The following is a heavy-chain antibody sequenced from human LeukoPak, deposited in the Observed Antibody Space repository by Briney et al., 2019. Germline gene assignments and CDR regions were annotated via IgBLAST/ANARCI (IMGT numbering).Heavy chain of an antibody. V-gene: IGHV4-4*07. CDR3: ARDNVEYRKNSYYMDV. D-gene: IGHD4-11*01. Sequence: PSETLSLTCTVSGGSISSYYWSWIRQPAGKGLEWIGRIYTSGSTNYNPSLRSRVTMSVDTSKNQFSLKLSSVTAADTAVYYFARDNVEYRKNSYYMDVWGKGTTVTVSS. CDR2: IYTSGST. CDR1: GGSISSYY. J-gene: IGHJ6*03.